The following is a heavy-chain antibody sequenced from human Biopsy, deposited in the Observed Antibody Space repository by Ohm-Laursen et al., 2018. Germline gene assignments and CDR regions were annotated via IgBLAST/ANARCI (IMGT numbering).Heavy chain of an antibody. J-gene: IGHJ4*02. CDR2: IYYTGST. V-gene: IGHV4-59*01. CDR1: RDSISNYY. CDR3: ARDSRGGHLNTTLITGKNLDS. D-gene: IGHD3-16*01. Sequence: TLSLTCTVWRDSISNYYWTWIRQSPGKGLEGIGYIYYTGSTNYNPSVKSRVTISVDTSKNQCSLKLNSVTAADTAVYFCARDSRGGHLNTTLITGKNLDSWGQGILVTVSS.